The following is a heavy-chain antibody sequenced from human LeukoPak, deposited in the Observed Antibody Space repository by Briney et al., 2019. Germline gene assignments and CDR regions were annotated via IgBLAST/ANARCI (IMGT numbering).Heavy chain of an antibody. CDR3: VADYYGSGSYDY. D-gene: IGHD3-10*01. V-gene: IGHV3-48*01. CDR2: ISSSSSTI. Sequence: GSLRLSCAASGFTFSSYSMNWVRQAPGKGLEWVSYISSSSSTIYYADSVKGRFTISRDNAKNSLYLQMNSLRAEDTAVYYCVADYYGSGSYDYWGQGTLVTVSS. CDR1: GFTFSSYS. J-gene: IGHJ4*02.